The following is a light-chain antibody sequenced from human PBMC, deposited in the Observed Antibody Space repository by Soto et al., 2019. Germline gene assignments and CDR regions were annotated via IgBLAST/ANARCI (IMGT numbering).Light chain of an antibody. Sequence: EIQMTQSPSTLSGSVGDRVTITCRASQTISSWLAWYQQKPGKAPKLLIYKASTLKSGVPSRFSGSGSGTEVTLTISRLQPDEVATYYCQHYNSYSEAFGQGTKVDIK. J-gene: IGKJ1*01. CDR3: QHYNSYSEA. CDR1: QTISSW. CDR2: KAS. V-gene: IGKV1-5*03.